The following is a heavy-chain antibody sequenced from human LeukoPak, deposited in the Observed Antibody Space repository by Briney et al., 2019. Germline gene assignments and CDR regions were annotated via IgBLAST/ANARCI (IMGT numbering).Heavy chain of an antibody. V-gene: IGHV7-4-1*02. J-gene: IGHJ4*02. D-gene: IGHD3-16*02. Sequence: ASVKVSCKASGYSFSNYAMNWVRQAPGQGLEFMGWIHPSTGNPAYAQGFSGRFVFSLDTSVTTTYLQISDLKTEDTAVYFCARALDSLGGLSLPDYWGQGTLVTVSS. CDR2: IHPSTGNP. CDR1: GYSFSNYA. CDR3: ARALDSLGGLSLPDY.